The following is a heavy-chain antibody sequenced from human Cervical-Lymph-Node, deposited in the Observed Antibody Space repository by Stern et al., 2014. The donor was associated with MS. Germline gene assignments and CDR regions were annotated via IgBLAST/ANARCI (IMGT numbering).Heavy chain of an antibody. J-gene: IGHJ6*02. CDR2: IYHEHGET. Sequence: QVQLGQSGAEVKKPGASVKVSCKVSGYTLSEISMHWVRQAPGKGLEWMGGIYHEHGETRYAQKSQGRVTMAEDRSTDTACMELSSLRSEDTAVYYCATHRGRVTYYYGMDVWGQGTTVTVSS. D-gene: IGHD2-21*02. V-gene: IGHV1-24*01. CDR3: ATHRGRVTYYYGMDV. CDR1: GYTLSEIS.